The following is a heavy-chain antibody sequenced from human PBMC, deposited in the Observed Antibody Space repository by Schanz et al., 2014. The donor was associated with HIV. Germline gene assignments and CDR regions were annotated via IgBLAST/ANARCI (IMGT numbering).Heavy chain of an antibody. CDR3: ASLVGATGLELDY. J-gene: IGHJ4*02. CDR1: GYSFNDYG. D-gene: IGHD1-26*01. CDR2: ISGYNGNT. Sequence: QVQLVQSGAEVKKPGASVKVSCKASGYSFNDYGVSWMRQAPGQGLEWMGWISGYNGNTDYAQKFQDRVTMTTDTSTSTAYMELRSLRSDDTALYYCASLVGATGLELDYWGQGTLVTVSS. V-gene: IGHV1-18*01.